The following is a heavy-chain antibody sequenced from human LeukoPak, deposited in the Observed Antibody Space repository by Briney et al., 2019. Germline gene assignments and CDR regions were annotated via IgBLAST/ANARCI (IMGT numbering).Heavy chain of an antibody. CDR3: AKGGSSTWYSRYYYYGMDV. Sequence: GASVKVSCKASGYTFTSYYMHWVRQAPGQGLEWMGIINPSGGSTSYAQKFQGRVTMTRDTSTSTVYMELSSLRSEDTAVYYCAKGGSSTWYSRYYYYGMDVWGQGTTVTVSS. D-gene: IGHD2-21*02. CDR1: GYTFTSYY. CDR2: INPSGGST. J-gene: IGHJ6*02. V-gene: IGHV1-46*01.